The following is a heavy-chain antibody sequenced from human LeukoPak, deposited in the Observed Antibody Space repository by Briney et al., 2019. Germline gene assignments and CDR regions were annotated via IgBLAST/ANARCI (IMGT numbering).Heavy chain of an antibody. CDR2: ISGSSGFI. CDR1: GFTFSSYS. J-gene: IGHJ3*02. V-gene: IGHV3-21*01. D-gene: IGHD2-15*01. Sequence: GGSLRLSCAASGFTFSSYSMNWVRQAPGKGLEWISSISGSSGFIYYADSVKGRFTISRDNAKNSLYLQMNSLRAEDTAVYYCAREKIPRTTRDAFDIWGQGTMVTVSS. CDR3: AREKIPRTTRDAFDI.